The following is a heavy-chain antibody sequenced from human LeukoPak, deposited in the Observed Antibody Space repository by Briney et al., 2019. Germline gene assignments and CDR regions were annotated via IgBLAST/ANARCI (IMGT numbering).Heavy chain of an antibody. D-gene: IGHD3-22*01. V-gene: IGHV3-7*01. CDR2: IKEDGTEK. CDR3: AIERRQLITCSWHY. J-gene: IGHJ4*01. CDR1: GFTFSHYW. Sequence: PGGSLRLSCAASGFTFSHYWMTWVRQAPGKGLQWVANIKEDGTEKYYVDSVKGRFTISRDNAANSLFLQMSSLRAEGTAVYYCAIERRQLITCSWHYWGHGTLVTVST.